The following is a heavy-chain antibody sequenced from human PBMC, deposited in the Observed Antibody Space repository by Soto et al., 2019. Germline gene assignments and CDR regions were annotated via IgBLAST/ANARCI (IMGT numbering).Heavy chain of an antibody. CDR2: ISYDGSNK. Sequence: QVQLVESGGGGVQPGRSLRLSCAASGFTFSSYAMHWVRQAPGKGLEWVAVISYDGSNKYYADSVKGRFTISRDNSKNTLYLQMNSLRAEDTAVYYCAREPRRTTVSDAWYYGMDVWGQGPTVTVSS. CDR1: GFTFSSYA. V-gene: IGHV3-30-3*01. D-gene: IGHD4-17*01. CDR3: AREPRRTTVSDAWYYGMDV. J-gene: IGHJ6*02.